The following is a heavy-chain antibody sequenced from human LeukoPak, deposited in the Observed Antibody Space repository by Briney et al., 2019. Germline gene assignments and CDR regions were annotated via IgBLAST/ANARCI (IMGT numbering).Heavy chain of an antibody. CDR3: AREGPGDYVWGSSYFDY. V-gene: IGHV3-48*01. CDR1: GFTFSSYS. D-gene: IGHD3-16*01. CDR2: ISSSSSTI. Sequence: PGGSLRLSCAASGFTFSSYSMNWVRQAPGKGLEWGSYISSSSSTIYYADSVKGRFTISRDNAKNSLYLQMNSLRAEDTAVYYCAREGPGDYVWGSSYFDYWGQGTPVTVSS. J-gene: IGHJ4*02.